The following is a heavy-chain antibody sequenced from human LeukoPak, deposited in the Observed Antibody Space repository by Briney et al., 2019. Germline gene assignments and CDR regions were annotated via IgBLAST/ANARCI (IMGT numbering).Heavy chain of an antibody. J-gene: IGHJ4*02. V-gene: IGHV1-18*01. Sequence: ASVKVSCKASGYTFTSYGISWVRQAPGQGLQWMGWISAYNGNTNYAQSLQGRVTMTTDTSTSTAYMELRSLRSDDTAVYYCARGGGITARPTQTDYWGQRTLVTVSS. CDR1: GYTFTSYG. CDR3: ARGGGITARPTQTDY. CDR2: ISAYNGNT. D-gene: IGHD6-6*01.